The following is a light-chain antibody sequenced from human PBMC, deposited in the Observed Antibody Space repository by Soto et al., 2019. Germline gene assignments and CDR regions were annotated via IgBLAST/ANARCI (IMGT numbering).Light chain of an antibody. CDR2: DAS. V-gene: IGKV3D-20*02. CDR3: QQRSNWYT. J-gene: IGKJ4*01. Sequence: EIVLTQSPGTLSFSAGERATLSCRASQSVGSTYLAWYQQKPGQAPRLLIYDASNRATGIPARFSGSGSGTDFTLTISSLEPEDFAVYYCQQRSNWYTFGGGTKVDIK. CDR1: QSVGSTY.